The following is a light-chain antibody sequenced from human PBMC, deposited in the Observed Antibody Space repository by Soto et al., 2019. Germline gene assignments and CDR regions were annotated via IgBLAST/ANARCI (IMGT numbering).Light chain of an antibody. J-gene: IGLJ1*01. Sequence: QSALTQPPSASGSPGQSVAISCTGTSSDIGGYNFVSWYQQHPGKAPKLMIYDVTKRPSGVPDRFSGSKSGNTATLIVSGLQAEDEADYYCSSHGGSNNPYVFGPATNLTVL. CDR1: SSDIGGYNF. V-gene: IGLV2-8*01. CDR3: SSHGGSNNPYV. CDR2: DVT.